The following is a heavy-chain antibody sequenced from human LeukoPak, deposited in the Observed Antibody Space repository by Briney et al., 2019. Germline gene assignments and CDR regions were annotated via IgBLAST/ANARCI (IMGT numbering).Heavy chain of an antibody. CDR2: IKTDGSST. V-gene: IGHV3-74*01. CDR1: GFTFSSYW. D-gene: IGHD5/OR15-5a*01. J-gene: IGHJ3*02. Sequence: GGSLRLSCAASGFTFSSYWMHWVRQAPGKGLVWASRIKTDGSSTDYADSVKGRFTISRDNAKNTMYLQMSSLRAEDTAVYYCARGVSGTGPDIWGLGTMVTVSS. CDR3: ARGVSGTGPDI.